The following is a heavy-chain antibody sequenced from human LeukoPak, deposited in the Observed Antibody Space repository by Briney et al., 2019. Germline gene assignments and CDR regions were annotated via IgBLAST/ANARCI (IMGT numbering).Heavy chain of an antibody. CDR1: GFTFSSYG. V-gene: IGHV3-30*02. J-gene: IGHJ4*02. CDR2: IRYDGSNK. CDR3: AKRWELYFDY. Sequence: GGSLRLSCAASGFTFSSYGMHWVRQAPGKGLEWVAFIRYDGSNKYYADSVKGRFTISRDDSKNTLYLQMNSLRAEDTAVYYCAKRWELYFDYWGQGTLVTVSS. D-gene: IGHD1-26*01.